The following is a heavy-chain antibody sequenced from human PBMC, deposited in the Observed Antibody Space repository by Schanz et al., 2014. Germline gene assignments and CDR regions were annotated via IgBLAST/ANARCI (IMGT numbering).Heavy chain of an antibody. Sequence: EVQLVESGGGLIQPGGSLRLSCAASGFTVSLNYMTWVRQAPGKGLEWVSIIYGSGDTYYANSVKGRFTISRDNSKNTLYLQMNSLRAEDTAVYYCARPIYDLWSGSFDYWGQGTLVTVSS. V-gene: IGHV3-66*03. J-gene: IGHJ4*02. CDR3: ARPIYDLWSGSFDY. D-gene: IGHD3-3*01. CDR1: GFTVSLNY. CDR2: IYGSGDT.